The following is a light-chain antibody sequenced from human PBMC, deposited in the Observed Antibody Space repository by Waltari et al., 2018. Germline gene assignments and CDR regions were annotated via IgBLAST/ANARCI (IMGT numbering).Light chain of an antibody. CDR1: SSHLGAYAF. V-gene: IGLV2-11*01. J-gene: IGLJ1*01. Sequence: QSALPQPRSVSGSPGQSVTISCTETSSHLGAYAFVSWYRHPPGKAPKLLIYDVNKRPSGVPDRFSGSKSGNRASLTISGLQAEDEADYYCCSYAGSYTYYVFGTGTKVTLL. CDR2: DVN. CDR3: CSYAGSYTYYV.